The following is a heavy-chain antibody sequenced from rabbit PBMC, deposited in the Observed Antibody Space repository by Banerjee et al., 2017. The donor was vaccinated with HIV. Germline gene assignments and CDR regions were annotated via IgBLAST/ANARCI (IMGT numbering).Heavy chain of an antibody. J-gene: IGHJ4*01. CDR3: AREGSDDTGYAFNL. D-gene: IGHD8-1*01. Sequence: QSLEESGGDLVKPGASLTLTCTASGFSFSSSYYLCWVRRAPGKRLAWIACIDAGSSGSTYYASWAKGRFTISKTSSTTVTLQMTSLTAADTATYFCAREGSDDTGYAFNLWGPGTLVTVS. CDR1: GFSFSSSYY. CDR2: IDAGSSGST. V-gene: IGHV1S40*01.